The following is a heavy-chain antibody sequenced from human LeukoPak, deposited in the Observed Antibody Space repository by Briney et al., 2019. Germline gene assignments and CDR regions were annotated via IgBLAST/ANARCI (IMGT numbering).Heavy chain of an antibody. Sequence: GGSLRLSCAASGFTFSSYWMHWVRQAPGKGLVWVSRINSDGSSTSYADSVKGRFTISRDNAKNTLYLQMNSLRAEDTAVYYCARGCITMVRGVIYYYYYYMDVWGKGTTVTASS. J-gene: IGHJ6*03. CDR1: GFTFSSYW. D-gene: IGHD3-10*01. V-gene: IGHV3-74*01. CDR2: INSDGSST. CDR3: ARGCITMVRGVIYYYYYYMDV.